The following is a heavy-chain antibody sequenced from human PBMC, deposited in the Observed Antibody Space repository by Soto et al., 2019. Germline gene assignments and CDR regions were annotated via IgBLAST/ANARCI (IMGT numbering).Heavy chain of an antibody. J-gene: IGHJ3*01. CDR3: ASLGYSDSSFAFDF. CDR1: GFTVSTNY. D-gene: IGHD5-12*01. CDR2: IYSGGNT. V-gene: IGHV3-53*01. Sequence: PGGSLRLSCAASGFTVSTNYMNWVRQASGKGLEWVLVIYSGGNTYYADSVKGRFTISRDNSKNTLYLQMNSLRAGDTAVYYCASLGYSDSSFAFDFWGQGTMVTVSS.